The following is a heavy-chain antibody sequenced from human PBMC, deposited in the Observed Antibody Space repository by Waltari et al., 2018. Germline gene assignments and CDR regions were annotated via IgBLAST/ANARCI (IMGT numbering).Heavy chain of an antibody. CDR2: VDPEDGET. D-gene: IGHD6-19*01. V-gene: IGHV1-69-2*01. CDR1: GYTFSDYY. CDR3: ATALGDSSSASRPFDF. J-gene: IGHJ3*01. Sequence: EVQLLQSGAELKEPGTTVSIPCQLSGYTFSDYYINWVLQAPGKGLRWMGLVDPEDGETIYADNFQGRVTISADTSTDTAFMELSSLRSEDTAVFYCATALGDSSSASRPFDFWGQGTMITVSS.